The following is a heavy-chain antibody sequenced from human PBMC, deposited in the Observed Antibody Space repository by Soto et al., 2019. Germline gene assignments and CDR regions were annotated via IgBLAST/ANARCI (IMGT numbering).Heavy chain of an antibody. CDR2: INPNSGGT. CDR3: ARDGGVTTTVAYFDY. D-gene: IGHD2-21*02. CDR1: GYTFTGYY. Sequence: ASVKVSCKASGYTFTGYYMHWVRQAPGQGLEWMGWINPNSGGTNYAQKFQGWVTMTRDTSISTAYMELRRLRSDDTAVYYCARDGGVTTTVAYFDYWGQGTLVTVSS. J-gene: IGHJ4*02. V-gene: IGHV1-2*04.